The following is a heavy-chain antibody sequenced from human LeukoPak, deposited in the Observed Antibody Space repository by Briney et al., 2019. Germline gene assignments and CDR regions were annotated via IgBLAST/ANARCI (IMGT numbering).Heavy chain of an antibody. CDR2: INPNSGGT. V-gene: IGHV1-2*02. CDR3: ARDKGRISTSSYYYYYYMDV. CDR1: GYTFTGYY. J-gene: IGHJ6*03. Sequence: ASVKVSCKASGYTFTGYYMHWVRQAPGQGLEWMGWINPNSGGTNYAQKFQGRVTMTRDTSISTAYMELSRLRSDDTAVYYCARDKGRISTSSYYYYYYMDVWGKGTTVTVSS. D-gene: IGHD2-2*01.